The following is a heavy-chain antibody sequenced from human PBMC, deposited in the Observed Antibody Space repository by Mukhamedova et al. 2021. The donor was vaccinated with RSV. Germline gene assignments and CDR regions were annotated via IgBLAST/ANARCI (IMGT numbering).Heavy chain of an antibody. V-gene: IGHV3-48*04. CDR1: SYS. D-gene: IGHD1-1*01. Sequence: SYSMNWVRQAPGKGLEWLSYISSSSDTKHYADSVKGRFTISRDNAKNSLYLQMNSLRAEDTAIYYCASDNWNAVKFASDIWGQGT. J-gene: IGHJ3*02. CDR2: ISSSSDTK. CDR3: ASDNWNAVKFASDI.